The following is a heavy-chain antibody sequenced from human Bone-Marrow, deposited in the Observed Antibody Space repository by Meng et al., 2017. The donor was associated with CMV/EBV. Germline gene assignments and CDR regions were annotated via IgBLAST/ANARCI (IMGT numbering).Heavy chain of an antibody. Sequence: GGSLRLSCAASGFTFDDYAMHWVRQAPGKGLEWVSGISWNSGSIGYADSVKGRFTISRDNAKNSLYLQMNSLRAEDTALYYCAILPGIVTSTDYWGQGTLVTVSS. CDR3: AILPGIVTSTDY. CDR1: GFTFDDYA. V-gene: IGHV3-9*01. D-gene: IGHD2-21*01. J-gene: IGHJ4*02. CDR2: ISWNSGSI.